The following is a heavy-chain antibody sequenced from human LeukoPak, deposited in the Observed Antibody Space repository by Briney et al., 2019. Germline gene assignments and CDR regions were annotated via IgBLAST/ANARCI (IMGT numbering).Heavy chain of an antibody. Sequence: SVKVSCKASGGTFSSYAISWVRQAPGQGLEWMGGIIPIFGTANYVQKFQGRVTITADESTSTAYMELSSLRSEDTAVYYCARDNGEAPRQYYYDSSGYYHAFDIWGQGTMVTVSS. V-gene: IGHV1-69*13. D-gene: IGHD3-22*01. CDR3: ARDNGEAPRQYYYDSSGYYHAFDI. CDR1: GGTFSSYA. J-gene: IGHJ3*02. CDR2: IIPIFGTA.